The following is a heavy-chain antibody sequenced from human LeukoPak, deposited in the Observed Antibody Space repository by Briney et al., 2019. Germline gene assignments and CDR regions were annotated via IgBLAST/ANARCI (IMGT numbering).Heavy chain of an antibody. J-gene: IGHJ6*03. V-gene: IGHV4-59*12. CDR2: INYSGSI. D-gene: IGHD1-26*01. CDR3: ARLSVIVGAALEYYYYYMDV. Sequence: SETLSLTCTVSGGSISSYYWSWIRQPPGKGLEWIGYINYSGSINYNPSLKSRVTISADKSKNQVSLRLTSVTAADTAVYYCARLSVIVGAALEYYYYYMDVWGQGTTVTVSS. CDR1: GGSISSYY.